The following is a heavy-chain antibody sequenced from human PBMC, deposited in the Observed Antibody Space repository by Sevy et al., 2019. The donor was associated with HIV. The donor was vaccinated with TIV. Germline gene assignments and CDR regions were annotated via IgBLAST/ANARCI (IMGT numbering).Heavy chain of an antibody. Sequence: SETLSLTCAVYGGSFSGYYWTWIRQPPGKGLEWIGEINHSGSTNYNPSLKSRVTISVDTSKNQFSLKLSSVSAEDTAVYYCARGDDYSALDYWGQGTLVTVSS. J-gene: IGHJ4*02. D-gene: IGHD4-4*01. CDR1: GGSFSGYY. V-gene: IGHV4-34*01. CDR2: INHSGST. CDR3: ARGDDYSALDY.